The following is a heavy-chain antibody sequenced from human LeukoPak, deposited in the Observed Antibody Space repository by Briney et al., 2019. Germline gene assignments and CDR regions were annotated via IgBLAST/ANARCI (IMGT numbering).Heavy chain of an antibody. CDR3: ARVVGYYYGSGSYNSGFDY. J-gene: IGHJ4*02. V-gene: IGHV1-18*01. CDR2: ISAYNGNT. CDR1: GYTFTSYG. Sequence: GASXXVSCKASGYTFTSYGISWVRQAPGQGLEWMGWISAYNGNTNYAQKLQGRVTMTTDTSTSTAYMELRRLRSDDTAVYYCARVVGYYYGSGSYNSGFDYWGQGTLVTVSS. D-gene: IGHD3-10*01.